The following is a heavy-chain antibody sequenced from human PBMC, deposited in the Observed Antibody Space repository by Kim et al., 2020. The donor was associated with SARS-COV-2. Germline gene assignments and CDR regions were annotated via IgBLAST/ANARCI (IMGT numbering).Heavy chain of an antibody. CDR1: GFTFSNAW. CDR2: IKSKTDGGTT. Sequence: GGSLRLSCAASGFTFSNAWMSWVRQAPGKGLEWVGRIKSKTDGGTTDYAAPVKGRFTISRDDSKNTLYLQMNSLKTEDTAVYYCRLLAVAGPLHPFDYWGQGTLVTVSS. D-gene: IGHD6-19*01. CDR3: RLLAVAGPLHPFDY. J-gene: IGHJ4*02. V-gene: IGHV3-15*01.